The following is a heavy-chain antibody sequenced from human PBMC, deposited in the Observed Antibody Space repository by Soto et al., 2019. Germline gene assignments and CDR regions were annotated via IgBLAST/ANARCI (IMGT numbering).Heavy chain of an antibody. CDR3: VRGVLGPGDYYYGMDV. V-gene: IGHV3-13*01. J-gene: IGHJ6*02. CDR2: IGAAGDT. CDR1: GFTFNNYD. Sequence: GGSLRLSCTASGFTFNNYDMHWVRQATGKGLEWLSGIGAAGDTYYPGAVNGRFTISRDNARNSLYLQMNSLSAADTAVYYCVRGVLGPGDYYYGMDVWGQGTTVTV. D-gene: IGHD2-8*02.